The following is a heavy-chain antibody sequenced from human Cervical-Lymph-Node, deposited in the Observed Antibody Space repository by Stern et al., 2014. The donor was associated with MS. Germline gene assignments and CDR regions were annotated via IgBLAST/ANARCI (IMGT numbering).Heavy chain of an antibody. CDR2: IYWNDDK. D-gene: IGHD3-3*01. Sequence: QVTLRESGPALVEPTQTLTLTCTLSCFSFNTIGVGVGWLRQPPGNALEWLALIYWNDDKRYNPSLKSRLTITQDTSKNQVVLTMTNVDPVDTATYYCLRTIFGFFDPWGQGTLVTVSS. J-gene: IGHJ5*02. CDR1: CFSFNTIGVG. CDR3: LRTIFGFFDP. V-gene: IGHV2-5*01.